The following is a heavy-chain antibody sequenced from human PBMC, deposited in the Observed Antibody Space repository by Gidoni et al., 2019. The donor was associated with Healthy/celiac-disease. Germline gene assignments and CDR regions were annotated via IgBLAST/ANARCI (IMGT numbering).Heavy chain of an antibody. V-gene: IGHV4-39*07. CDR1: GGAISSSRYY. Sequence: QLQLQESGPGLVKPSATLSLPCPVSGGAISSSRYYWGWIRQPPGKGLEWIGSIYYSGSTYYNPALKRRVTISVDTSKNQFSLKLSSVTAADTAVYYCARVKGSGETYFDYWGQGTLVTVSS. D-gene: IGHD3-10*01. J-gene: IGHJ4*02. CDR3: ARVKGSGETYFDY. CDR2: IYYSGST.